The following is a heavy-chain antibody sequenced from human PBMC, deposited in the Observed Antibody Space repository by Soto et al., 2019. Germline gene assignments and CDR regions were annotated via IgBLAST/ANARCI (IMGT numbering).Heavy chain of an antibody. J-gene: IGHJ4*02. Sequence: QVQLVQSGAEVKKPGASVKVSCKASGYTFTHYHMHWVRQAPGQGLEWMGWINPYSGDTNYSQKXQXXXTXXRDPSISTAYMELSRLKSDDTAVYYCATEASISSGPNPLAYWGQGTLVTVSS. CDR1: GYTFTHYH. D-gene: IGHD3-3*01. V-gene: IGHV1-2*04. CDR2: INPYSGDT. CDR3: ATEASISSGPNPLAY.